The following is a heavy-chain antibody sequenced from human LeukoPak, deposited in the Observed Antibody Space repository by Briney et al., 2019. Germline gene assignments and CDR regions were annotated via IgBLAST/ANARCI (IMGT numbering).Heavy chain of an antibody. J-gene: IGHJ4*02. Sequence: SETLSLTCTVSGGSVSSGSYYWSWIRQPPGKGLEWIGYIYYSGSTNYNPSLKSRVTISVDTSKNQFSLKLGSVTAADTAVYYCAGITYYDFWSGYYQDYWGQGTLVTVSS. CDR3: AGITYYDFWSGYYQDY. CDR2: IYYSGST. V-gene: IGHV4-61*01. CDR1: GGSVSSGSYY. D-gene: IGHD3-3*01.